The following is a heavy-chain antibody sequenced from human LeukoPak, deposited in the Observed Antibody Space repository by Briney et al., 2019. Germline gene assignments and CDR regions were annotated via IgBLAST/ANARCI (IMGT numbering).Heavy chain of an antibody. Sequence: GGSLRLSCAASGFAFRSYAMNWVRQAPGKGLEWVSYISSSGSTIYYADSVKGRFTISRDNAKNSLYLQMNSLRAEDTAVYYCARDDRYGDFHYFDYWGQGTLVTVSS. V-gene: IGHV3-48*03. CDR2: ISSSGSTI. J-gene: IGHJ4*02. CDR3: ARDDRYGDFHYFDY. D-gene: IGHD4-17*01. CDR1: GFAFRSYA.